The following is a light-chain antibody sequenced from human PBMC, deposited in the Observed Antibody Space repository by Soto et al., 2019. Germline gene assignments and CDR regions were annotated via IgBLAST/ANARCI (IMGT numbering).Light chain of an antibody. V-gene: IGKV3-20*01. CDR3: QQYGRSPYT. J-gene: IGKJ2*01. CDR2: AAS. Sequence: EILLTQSPGTLSLSPGERATLSCRASQSVTTNYLGWYQQKPGQAPSLLIYAASSRATGIPDRFSGSGSGTDFNLTISRLEPEDFAVYYCQQYGRSPYTLGQGTKEEI. CDR1: QSVTTNY.